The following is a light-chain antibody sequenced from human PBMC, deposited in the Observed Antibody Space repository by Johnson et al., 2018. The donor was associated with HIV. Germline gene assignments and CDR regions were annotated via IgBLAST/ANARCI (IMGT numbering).Light chain of an antibody. CDR1: SSNIGNNY. CDR2: ENN. V-gene: IGLV1-51*02. J-gene: IGLJ1*01. CDR3: GTWDSSLSAFYYV. Sequence: VSAAPGQKVTISCSGSSSNIGNNYVSWYQQLPGTAPKLLIYENNKRPSGIPDRFSGSKSGTSATLGITGLQTGDEADYYCGTWDSSLSAFYYVFGTGTKVTVL.